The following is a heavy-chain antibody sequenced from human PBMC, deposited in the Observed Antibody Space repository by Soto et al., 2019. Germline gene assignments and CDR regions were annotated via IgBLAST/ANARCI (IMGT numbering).Heavy chain of an antibody. D-gene: IGHD2-2*01. CDR3: ARDSAAAKYYYYMDV. V-gene: IGHV3-72*01. CDR2: TRNKANSYTT. CDR1: GFTFSDHY. Sequence: GGSLRLSCAASGFTFSDHYMDWVRQAPGKGLEWVGRTRNKANSYTTEYAASVKGRFTISRDDSKNSLYLQMNSLKTEDTAVYYCARDSAAAKYYYYMDVWGKGTTVTVSS. J-gene: IGHJ6*03.